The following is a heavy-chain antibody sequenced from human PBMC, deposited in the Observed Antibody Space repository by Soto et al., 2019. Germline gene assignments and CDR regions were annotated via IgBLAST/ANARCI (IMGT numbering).Heavy chain of an antibody. CDR3: VRVAGDYYFEY. CDR1: GYSFTSYW. D-gene: IGHD1-26*01. CDR2: IYPGDSDT. Sequence: GKSRTISWKGSGYSFTSYWIGWVRQMPWKGLEWMGIIYPGDSDTRYSPSFQGQVTISADKSISTAYLQWSSLKASDTAIYFCVRVAGDYYFEYWGQATLVTVSS. V-gene: IGHV5-51*01. J-gene: IGHJ4*02.